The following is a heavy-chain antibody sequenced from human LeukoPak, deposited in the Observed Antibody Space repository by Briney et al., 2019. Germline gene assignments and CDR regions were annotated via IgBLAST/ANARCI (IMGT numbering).Heavy chain of an antibody. V-gene: IGHV4-30-4*08. CDR1: GDSISSGDYY. Sequence: PSETLSLTCTVSGDSISSGDYYWSWIRQSPGKGLEWIGYMYHTGGTYYNPSLKSRVTISLDTSKNQFSLKLSSVTAADTAFYYCASESNNYFLYFDSWGQGTLVTVSS. CDR3: ASESNNYFLYFDS. D-gene: IGHD2/OR15-2a*01. J-gene: IGHJ4*02. CDR2: MYHTGGT.